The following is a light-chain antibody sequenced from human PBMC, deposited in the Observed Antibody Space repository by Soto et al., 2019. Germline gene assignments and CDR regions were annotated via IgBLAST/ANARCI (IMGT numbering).Light chain of an antibody. Sequence: EIVLTQSPGTLSLSPGERATLSCRASQSVSSSYLAWYQQKPGQAPRLLIYGASSRATGMPDRSSGSGSGTDFTLTISRLEPEDFAVYYCQQYGSSPLFTFGPVTKVDIK. CDR3: QQYGSSPLFT. J-gene: IGKJ3*01. CDR1: QSVSSSY. V-gene: IGKV3-20*01. CDR2: GAS.